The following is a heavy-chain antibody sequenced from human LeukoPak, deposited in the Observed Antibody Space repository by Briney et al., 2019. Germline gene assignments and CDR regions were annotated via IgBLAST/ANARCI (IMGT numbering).Heavy chain of an antibody. V-gene: IGHV3-30*18. D-gene: IGHD2-15*01. CDR2: ISHDGNNK. CDR1: GFPFSDYG. J-gene: IGHJ4*02. Sequence: PGGSLRLSCAASGFPFSDYGMYWVRQAPGKGLEWLAVISHDGNNKYYADSVKGRITISRDSSKNTLFLQMNRLRPEDAAVYYCAKAPVTTCRGAFCYPFDYWGLGTLVTVSS. CDR3: AKAPVTTCRGAFCYPFDY.